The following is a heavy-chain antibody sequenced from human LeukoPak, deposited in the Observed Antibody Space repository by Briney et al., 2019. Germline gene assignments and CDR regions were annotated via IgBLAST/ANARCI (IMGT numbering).Heavy chain of an antibody. Sequence: SETLSLTCTVSGGSINSYYWSWIRQPPGRGLEWIGSIHYSGSTNYNPSLKSRVTISVDTSKNQFSLKLSSVTAADTAVYYCARYTKGAFDIWSQGTMVTVSS. CDR1: GGSINSYY. V-gene: IGHV4-59*08. CDR3: ARYTKGAFDI. J-gene: IGHJ3*02. CDR2: IHYSGST.